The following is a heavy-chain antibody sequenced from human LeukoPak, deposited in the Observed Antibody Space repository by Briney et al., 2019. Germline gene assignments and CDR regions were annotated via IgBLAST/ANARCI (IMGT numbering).Heavy chain of an antibody. Sequence: ASVKVSCKATGYTYTSYAINYVGQATGPPREGLGWMNPNSCNTGNAQNLHGRSPITRNTSICKAYLALSSLRSEATAVYYCARAAPKRVRGNYYYMDVWGKGTTVTISS. V-gene: IGHV1-8*01. CDR1: GYTYTSYA. CDR2: MNPNSCNT. J-gene: IGHJ6*03. D-gene: IGHD3-10*01. CDR3: ARAAPKRVRGNYYYMDV.